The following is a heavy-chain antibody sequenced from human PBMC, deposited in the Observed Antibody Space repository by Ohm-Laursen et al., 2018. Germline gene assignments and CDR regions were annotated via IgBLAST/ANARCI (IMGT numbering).Heavy chain of an antibody. V-gene: IGHV3-48*03. CDR3: ATLLYSAYAQGHY. D-gene: IGHD5-12*01. CDR2: ISSGGSTI. J-gene: IGHJ4*02. Sequence: SLRLSCAASGFTFSSYEMNWVRQAPGKGLEWVSYISSGGSTIVYADSVKGRFTLSRDNAKNSLSLQMKSLRAEDTAIYYCATLLYSAYAQGHYWGQGTLVTVSA. CDR1: GFTFSSYE.